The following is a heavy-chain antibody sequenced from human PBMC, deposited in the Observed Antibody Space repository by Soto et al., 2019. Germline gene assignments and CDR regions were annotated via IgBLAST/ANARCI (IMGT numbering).Heavy chain of an antibody. J-gene: IGHJ5*02. CDR3: ARDRGPSSGYLPYWFDP. V-gene: IGHV3-23*01. CDR2: ISGSGGST. CDR1: GFTFSSYA. Sequence: GGSLRLSCAASGFTFSSYAMSWVRQAPGKGLEWVSAISGSGGSTYYADSVKGRFTISRDNSKNTLYLQMNSLRAEDTAVYYCARDRGPSSGYLPYWFDPWGQGTLVTVSS. D-gene: IGHD3-22*01.